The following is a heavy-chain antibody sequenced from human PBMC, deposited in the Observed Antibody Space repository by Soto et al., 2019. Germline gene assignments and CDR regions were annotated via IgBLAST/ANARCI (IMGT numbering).Heavy chain of an antibody. J-gene: IGHJ4*02. Sequence: EVQLLESGGGLVQPGGFLRLSCAASGFTFNNYAMTWVRQAPGKGLEWVSVISGGGDTTSYSDSVKGRFNVSRDGSKNTLYLQMRSLRAEDPALYYCAKGQCGSGSLTHRVDFWGQGNLVTVSS. CDR3: AKGQCGSGSLTHRVDF. CDR1: GFTFNNYA. V-gene: IGHV3-23*01. D-gene: IGHD3-10*01. CDR2: ISGGGDTT.